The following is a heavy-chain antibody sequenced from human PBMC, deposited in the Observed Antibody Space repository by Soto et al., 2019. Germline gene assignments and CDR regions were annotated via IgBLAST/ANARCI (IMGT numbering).Heavy chain of an antibody. CDR2: FDPEDGET. D-gene: IGHD2-2*01. CDR3: ATGVLPNYYYYLLDV. V-gene: IGHV1-24*01. CDR1: GYTLTELS. Sequence: EASVKVSCKVSGYTLTELSMHWVRQAPGKGLEWMGGFDPEDGETIYAQKFQGRVTMTEDTSTDTAYMELSSLRSEDTAVYYCATGVLPNYYYYLLDVWGKGTTVTVSS. J-gene: IGHJ6*03.